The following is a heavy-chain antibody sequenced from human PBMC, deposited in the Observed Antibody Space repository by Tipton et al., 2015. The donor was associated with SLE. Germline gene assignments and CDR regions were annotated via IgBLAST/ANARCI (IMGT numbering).Heavy chain of an antibody. CDR1: GDSISSGRYS. V-gene: IGHV4-30-2*01. Sequence: TLSLTCTVSGDSISSGRYSWSWIRQPPGKGLEWIGYIYPSGNTDHNPSLKIRGTISIDRSKNQFSLRLSSVTAADTAVYYCARSGLTRVDQGRMDVWGPGTTVTVSS. CDR2: IYPSGNT. CDR3: ARSGLTRVDQGRMDV. J-gene: IGHJ6*02. D-gene: IGHD5-12*01.